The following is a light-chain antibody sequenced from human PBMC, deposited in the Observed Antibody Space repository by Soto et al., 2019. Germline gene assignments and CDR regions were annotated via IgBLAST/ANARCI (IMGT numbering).Light chain of an antibody. J-gene: IGKJ1*01. CDR1: QSVSSN. Sequence: EIVMTQSPATLSVSPGERITLSCRASQSVSSNLAWYQQKPGQAPRLLIYGASTRATGIPARFSGSGSGTEFTLTISILQSEDLAVYYCQQYYSWPRTFGQGTKVDIK. V-gene: IGKV3-15*01. CDR3: QQYYSWPRT. CDR2: GAS.